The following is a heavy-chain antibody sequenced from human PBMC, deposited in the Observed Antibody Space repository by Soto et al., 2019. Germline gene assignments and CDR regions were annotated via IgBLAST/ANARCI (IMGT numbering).Heavy chain of an antibody. J-gene: IGHJ6*02. CDR2: TYYSGST. CDR3: ARNGLGIAVAGTDYYYYGMDV. CDR1: GGSISSSSYY. V-gene: IGHV4-39*01. Sequence: SETLSLTCTVSGGSISSSSYYWGWIRQPPGKGLEWIGSTYYSGSTYYNPSLKSRVTISVDTSKNQFSLKLSSVTAADTAVYYCARNGLGIAVAGTDYYYYGMDVWGQGTTVTVSS. D-gene: IGHD6-19*01.